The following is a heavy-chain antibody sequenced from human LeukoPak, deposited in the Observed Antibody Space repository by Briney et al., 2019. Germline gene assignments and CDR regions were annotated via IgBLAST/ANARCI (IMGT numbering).Heavy chain of an antibody. J-gene: IGHJ5*02. D-gene: IGHD2-15*01. CDR3: ARALGVVAARGDWFDP. CDR2: INPSGGTT. Sequence: ASVKVSCKASGYTFTNHYIHWVRQAPGQGLQWMGIINPSGGTTNYAQKFQGRVTLTRDTSTSTVYMELSSLTSEDTAVYYCARALGVVAARGDWFDPWGQGTLVTVSS. V-gene: IGHV1-46*01. CDR1: GYTFTNHY.